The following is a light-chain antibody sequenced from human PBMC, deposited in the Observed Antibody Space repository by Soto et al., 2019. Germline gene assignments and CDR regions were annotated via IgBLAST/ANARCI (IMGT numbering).Light chain of an antibody. CDR1: RSLLHSNGDTY. CDR2: LGY. Sequence: DIVLTQSPLSLPVTPGEPASISCRSSRSLLHSNGDTYLDWYLQKPGQSPQLLVYLGYKRASGVPDRFSGSGSGADFTLKISRVEAEDVRVYYCMQTLQAPKTFGPGTKVDIK. CDR3: MQTLQAPKT. J-gene: IGKJ3*01. V-gene: IGKV2-28*01.